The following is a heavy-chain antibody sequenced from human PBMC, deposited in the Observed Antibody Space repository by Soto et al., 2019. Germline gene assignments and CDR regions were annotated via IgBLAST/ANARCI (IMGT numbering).Heavy chain of an antibody. J-gene: IGHJ4*02. CDR1: GFTFSSYG. CDR3: ASSGPFDY. V-gene: IGHV3-23*01. CDR2: ISGGGDTT. D-gene: IGHD3-22*01. Sequence: LRLSCAASGFTFSSYGISWIRLSPGKGLEWVSVISGGGDTTYYTPSVKGRFTISRDDFRNTLYLQMNSLRTEDTAIYYNASSGPFDYWGQGTLVTVSS.